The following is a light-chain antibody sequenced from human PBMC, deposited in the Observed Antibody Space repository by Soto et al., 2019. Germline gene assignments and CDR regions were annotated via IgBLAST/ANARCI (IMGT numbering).Light chain of an antibody. Sequence: EIVMTQSPATLSVSPGERATLSCRASQSVSSNLAWYQQKPGQAPRLLIYGASTRATGIPARFSGSGSGTEFTLTISGLQSEDFAVYYCQQYNNWPPLSFGGGNKVEIK. CDR3: QQYNNWPPLS. J-gene: IGKJ4*01. V-gene: IGKV3-15*01. CDR1: QSVSSN. CDR2: GAS.